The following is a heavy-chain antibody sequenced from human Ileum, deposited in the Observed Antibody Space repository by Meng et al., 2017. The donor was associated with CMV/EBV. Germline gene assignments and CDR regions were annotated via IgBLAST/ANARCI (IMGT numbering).Heavy chain of an antibody. CDR3: AKGAGAGPFDY. D-gene: IGHD1-26*01. Sequence: SLKISCAASGFTFDDYAMHWVRPAPGKGLEWVSGISWNSGSIGYPDSVKGRFTISRDNAKNSLYLQMNSLRAEDTALYYCAKGAGAGPFDYWGQGTLVTVSS. CDR2: ISWNSGSI. CDR1: GFTFDDYA. J-gene: IGHJ4*02. V-gene: IGHV3-9*01.